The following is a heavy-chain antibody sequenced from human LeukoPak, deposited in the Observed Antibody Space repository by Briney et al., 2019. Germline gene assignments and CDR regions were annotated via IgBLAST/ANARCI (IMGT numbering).Heavy chain of an antibody. D-gene: IGHD6-25*01. V-gene: IGHV4-39*07. Sequence: SETLPLTSTVSGGSISSSSYYWGWIRQPPGKGLKWIGSIYYSGSTYYNPSLKSRVTISVDTSKNQFSLKLSSVTAADTAVYYCARIATKLYSSGWDHYYYGMDVWGQGTTVTVSS. CDR1: GGSISSSSYY. CDR3: ARIATKLYSSGWDHYYYGMDV. J-gene: IGHJ6*02. CDR2: IYYSGST.